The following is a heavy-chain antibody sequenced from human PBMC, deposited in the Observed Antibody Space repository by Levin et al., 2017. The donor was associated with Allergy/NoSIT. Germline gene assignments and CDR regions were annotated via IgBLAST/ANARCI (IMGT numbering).Heavy chain of an antibody. J-gene: IGHJ4*02. CDR1: GYTFTSYW. CDR3: ARRRVCSGGSCYSPGFDY. D-gene: IGHD2-15*01. CDR2: VIPNSGGT. V-gene: IGHV1-2*02. Sequence: ASVKVSCKASGYTFTSYWIHWVRQAPGQGLEWVGWVIPNSGGTNYAQKFQGRVTMTRDTSISTAYMELSRLRSDDTAVYYCARRRVCSGGSCYSPGFDYWGQGTLITVSS.